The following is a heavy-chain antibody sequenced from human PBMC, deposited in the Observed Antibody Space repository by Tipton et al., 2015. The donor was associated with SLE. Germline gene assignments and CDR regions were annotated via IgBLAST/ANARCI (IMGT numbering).Heavy chain of an antibody. CDR2: IYYSGST. J-gene: IGHJ4*02. D-gene: IGHD3-22*01. CDR3: ARITYYYDSSGYDY. V-gene: IGHV4-39*07. Sequence: LRLSCTVSGGSISSSNYYWGWIRQPPGKGLEWIGSIYYSGSTNYNPSLKSRVTISVDTSKNQFSLKLSSVTAADTAVYYCARITYYYDSSGYDYWGQGTLVTVSS. CDR1: GGSISSSNYY.